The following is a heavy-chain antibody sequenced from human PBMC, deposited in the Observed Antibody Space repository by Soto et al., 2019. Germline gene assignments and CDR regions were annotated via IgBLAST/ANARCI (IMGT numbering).Heavy chain of an antibody. D-gene: IGHD6-13*01. J-gene: IGHJ6*02. Sequence: ASVKVSCKSSGYTFTSYAMHWVRQAPGQRLEWMGWINAGNVNTKYSQKFQCRVTITRDTSASTAYMELSSLRSEDTAVYYCVTNRAAAGTILSRNYSYGMDVWGQGTTVTVSS. V-gene: IGHV1-3*01. CDR1: GYTFTSYA. CDR3: VTNRAAAGTILSRNYSYGMDV. CDR2: INAGNVNT.